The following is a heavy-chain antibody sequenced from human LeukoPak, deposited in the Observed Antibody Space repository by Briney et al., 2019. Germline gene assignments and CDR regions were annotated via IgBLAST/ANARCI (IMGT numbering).Heavy chain of an antibody. CDR3: ARVGSKLGNYYYYYMDV. CDR1: GFTFSSYG. V-gene: IGHV3-33*01. D-gene: IGHD7-27*01. J-gene: IGHJ6*03. CDR2: IWYDGSNK. Sequence: AGGSLRPSCAASGFTFSSYGMHWVRQAPGKGLEWVAVIWYDGSNKYYADSVKGRFTISRDNSKNTLYLQMNSLRAEDTAVYYCARVGSKLGNYYYYYMDVWGKGTTVTVSS.